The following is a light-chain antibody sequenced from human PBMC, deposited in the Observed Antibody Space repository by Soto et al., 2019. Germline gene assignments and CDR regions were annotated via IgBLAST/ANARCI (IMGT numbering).Light chain of an antibody. V-gene: IGKV3-20*01. CDR1: QSVNRNY. CDR2: GAS. J-gene: IGKJ2*02. Sequence: EIVLTQSPGTLSLSPGERVTLSCRASQSVNRNYLAWYQQKPGQAPRLLIYGASSRATGIPDRFSGSGSGTDFTLTISRLEPEDFAVYYCHQYGSSPRTFGQGTKLEIK. CDR3: HQYGSSPRT.